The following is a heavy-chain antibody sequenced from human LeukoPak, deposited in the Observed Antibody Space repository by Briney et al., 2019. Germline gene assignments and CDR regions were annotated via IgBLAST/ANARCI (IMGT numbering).Heavy chain of an antibody. J-gene: IGHJ3*02. CDR3: ARRNDLGI. CDR1: GGSISGDH. CDR2: VYSSGNT. V-gene: IGHV4-59*08. D-gene: IGHD2-8*01. Sequence: SETLSLTCTVSGGSISGDHWNWIRQPPGKGLEWIGYVYSSGNTNYNPSLKSRVTISIDTSKNQFSLKLSSVTAADTAVYYCARRNDLGIWGQGTMVTVSS.